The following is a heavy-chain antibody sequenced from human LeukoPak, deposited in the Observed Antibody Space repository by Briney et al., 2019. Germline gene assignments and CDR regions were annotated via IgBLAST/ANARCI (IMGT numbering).Heavy chain of an antibody. CDR2: ISYDGSNK. CDR3: ARDSVASPLDY. J-gene: IGHJ4*02. V-gene: IGHV3-30*04. Sequence: GGSLRLSWAAYGFTFSSYAMHWVRQAPGKGLEWVAVISYDGSNKYYADSVKGRFTISRDNSKNTLYLQMNSLRAEDTAVYYCARDSVASPLDYWGQGTLVTVSS. CDR1: GFTFSSYA. D-gene: IGHD4-23*01.